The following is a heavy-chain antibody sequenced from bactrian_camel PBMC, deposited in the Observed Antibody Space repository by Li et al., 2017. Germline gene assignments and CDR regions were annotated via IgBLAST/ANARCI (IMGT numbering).Heavy chain of an antibody. V-gene: IGHV3S61*01. Sequence: HVQLVESGGGLVQAGGSLRLSCTVSGLTFDDYAMGWFRQAPGKEREGVSCISRSGGSTHYAGSVKGRFTISQDNPEKTLYLQMNSLKTEDTAVYQCAAGKWIEYYGVGRCEGNYWGQGTQVTVS. CDR3: AAGKWIEYYGVGRCEGNY. CDR2: ISRSGGST. D-gene: IGHD2*01. CDR1: GLTFDDYA. J-gene: IGHJ4*01.